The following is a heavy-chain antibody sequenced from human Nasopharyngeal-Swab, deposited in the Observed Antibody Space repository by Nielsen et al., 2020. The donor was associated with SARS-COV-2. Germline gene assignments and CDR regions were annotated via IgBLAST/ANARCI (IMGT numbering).Heavy chain of an antibody. Sequence: GGSLRLSCAASEFTFSSYAMHWVRQAPGKGLEYVSAISSNGGSTYYANSVKGRFTISRDNSKNTLYLQMGSLRAEDMAVYYCARTRRATVTTGAFDIWGQGTMVTVSS. CDR2: ISSNGGST. D-gene: IGHD4-11*01. CDR1: EFTFSSYA. J-gene: IGHJ3*02. V-gene: IGHV3-64*01. CDR3: ARTRRATVTTGAFDI.